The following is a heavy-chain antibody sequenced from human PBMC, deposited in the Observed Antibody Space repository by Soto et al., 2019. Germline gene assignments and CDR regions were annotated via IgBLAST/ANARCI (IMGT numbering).Heavy chain of an antibody. CDR3: AREKLLWFGTRYYYYGMDV. Sequence: SETLSLTCAVYGGSFSGYYWSWIRQPPGKGLEWIGEINHSGSTNYNPSLKSRVTISVDTSKNQFSLKLSSVTAADTAVYYCAREKLLWFGTRYYYYGMDVWGQGTTVTVS. J-gene: IGHJ6*02. V-gene: IGHV4-34*01. CDR2: INHSGST. D-gene: IGHD3-10*01. CDR1: GGSFSGYY.